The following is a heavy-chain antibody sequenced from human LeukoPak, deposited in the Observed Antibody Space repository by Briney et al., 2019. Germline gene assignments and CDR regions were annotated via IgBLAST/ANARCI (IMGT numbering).Heavy chain of an antibody. J-gene: IGHJ5*02. V-gene: IGHV4-61*01. CDR1: GGSISSGSYY. Sequence: SETLSLTCTVSGGSISSGSYYWSWIRQPPGKGLEWIGYIYYSGSTNYNPSLKSRVTISVDTSKNQFSLKLSSVTAADTAVYYCARVGDLWFGKIGWFDPWGQGTLVTVSS. D-gene: IGHD3-10*01. CDR2: IYYSGST. CDR3: ARVGDLWFGKIGWFDP.